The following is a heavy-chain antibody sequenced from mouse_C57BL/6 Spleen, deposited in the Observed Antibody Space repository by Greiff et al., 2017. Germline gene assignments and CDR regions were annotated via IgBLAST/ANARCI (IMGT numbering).Heavy chain of an antibody. J-gene: IGHJ2*01. V-gene: IGHV3-6*01. CDR1: GYSITSGYY. CDR2: ISYDGSN. Sequence: EVHLVESGPGLVKPSQSLSLTCSVTGYSITSGYYWNWIRQFPGNKLEWMGYISYDGSNNYNASLKNRIPITRDTSKNQFFLTLNSVTTEDTATYSCARGGDVFDYWGPGTTLTVSS. CDR3: ARGGDVFDY.